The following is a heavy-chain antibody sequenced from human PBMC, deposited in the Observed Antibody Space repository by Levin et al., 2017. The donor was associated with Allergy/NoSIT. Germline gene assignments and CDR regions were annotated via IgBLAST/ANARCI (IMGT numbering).Heavy chain of an antibody. V-gene: IGHV3-23*01. CDR1: GFTFSSYA. J-gene: IGHJ4*02. D-gene: IGHD2-15*01. Sequence: GGPLRLSCAASGFTFSSYAMTWVRQAPGKGLEWVSAISGSGGSTYYADPVKGRFTISRDNSKNTLYLQMNSLRAEDTAVYDCAKGHSGVPLLFDYWGQGTLVTVSS. CDR3: AKGHSGVPLLFDY. CDR2: ISGSGGST.